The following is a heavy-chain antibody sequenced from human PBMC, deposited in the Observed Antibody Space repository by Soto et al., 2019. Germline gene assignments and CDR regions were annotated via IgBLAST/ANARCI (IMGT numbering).Heavy chain of an antibody. Sequence: PGGSLRLSCAASGFTFSSYAISWVRQAPGKGLEWVSAISGSGGSTYSADSVKGRFTISRDNSKNTLYLQMNSLRAEHTAVYYCAKGPWGYYGMDVWGQGTTVTVSS. CDR2: ISGSGGST. J-gene: IGHJ6*02. CDR3: AKGPWGYYGMDV. D-gene: IGHD3-16*01. V-gene: IGHV3-23*01. CDR1: GFTFSSYA.